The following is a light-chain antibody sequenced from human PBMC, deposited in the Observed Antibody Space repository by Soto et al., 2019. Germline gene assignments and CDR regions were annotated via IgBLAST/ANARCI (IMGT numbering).Light chain of an antibody. J-gene: IGKJ1*01. CDR2: RAS. V-gene: IGKV1-5*03. Sequence: DIQMTQFPSTLSASVGDRVTITCRASQSVGAWLAWYQQKPGKAPKVLISRASSLQGGVPSRFSGSGSGTAFPVNISSLPRDDVATYYYLQDNSDWTFGQGTKVEIK. CDR3: LQDNSDWT. CDR1: QSVGAW.